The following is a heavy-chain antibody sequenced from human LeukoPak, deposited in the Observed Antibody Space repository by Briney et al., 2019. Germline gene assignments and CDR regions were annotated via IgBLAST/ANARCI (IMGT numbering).Heavy chain of an antibody. CDR1: GYTFTSYY. CDR3: ARDYASNVPFDY. J-gene: IGHJ4*02. V-gene: IGHV1-46*01. D-gene: IGHD3-16*01. Sequence: ASVKVSCKASGYTFTSYYMHWVRQAPGQGLEWMGIINPSGGSTSYAQKFQGRVTMTRDTSTSTVYMELSSLRSDDTAVYYCARDYASNVPFDYWGQGTLVTVSS. CDR2: INPSGGST.